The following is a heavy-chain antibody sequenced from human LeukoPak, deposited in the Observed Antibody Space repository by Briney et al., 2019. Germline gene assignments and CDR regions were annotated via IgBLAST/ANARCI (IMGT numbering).Heavy chain of an antibody. CDR3: SRENGAFSPFGY. CDR1: GFPFSTYA. Sequence: PGRSLRLSCAASGFPFSTYAIHWVRQPPGQGLEWIGEISLSGLTNYNPSLKSRVTMALDKSKNHLSLNLTSVTAADTAVYYCSRENGAFSPFGYWGQGTLVTVPS. CDR2: ISLSGLT. D-gene: IGHD2-8*01. J-gene: IGHJ4*02. V-gene: IGHV4-4*02.